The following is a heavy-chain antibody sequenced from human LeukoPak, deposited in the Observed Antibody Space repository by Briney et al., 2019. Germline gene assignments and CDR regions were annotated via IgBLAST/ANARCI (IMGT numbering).Heavy chain of an antibody. CDR1: GFTFSRFR. Sequence: GGSLRLSCAASGFTFSRFRMSWVRQAPGKGLEWVGRLKSRGSGGTADYSAPVKGRFTISRDDSQNTLYLQMNSLKIEDTAVYFCSWELDVSFGRRLEHWGQGTLVTVAS. V-gene: IGHV3-15*01. CDR3: SWELDVSFGRRLEH. D-gene: IGHD1-1*01. J-gene: IGHJ5*02. CDR2: LKSRGSGGTA.